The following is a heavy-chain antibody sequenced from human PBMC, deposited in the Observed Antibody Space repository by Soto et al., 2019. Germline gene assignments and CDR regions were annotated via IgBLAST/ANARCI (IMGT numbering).Heavy chain of an antibody. Sequence: GGSLRLSCAASGFTFSNAWMSWVRQAPGKGLEWVGRIKSKTDGGTTDYAAPVKGRFTISRDDSKNTLYLQMNSLKTEDTAVYYCTASITMVRGIRYYYYYMDVWGKGTTVTVSS. V-gene: IGHV3-15*01. D-gene: IGHD3-10*01. J-gene: IGHJ6*03. CDR2: IKSKTDGGTT. CDR3: TASITMVRGIRYYYYYMDV. CDR1: GFTFSNAW.